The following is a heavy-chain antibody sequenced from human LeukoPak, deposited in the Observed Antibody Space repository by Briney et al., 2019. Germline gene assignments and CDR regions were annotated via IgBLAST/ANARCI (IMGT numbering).Heavy chain of an antibody. D-gene: IGHD5-24*01. Sequence: GGALRLSCAASGFTFRNYWMHWVRQAPGKGVAWFSLITFDGNRATYADSVKGRFTVTSDNAKNTLYLQMNSLRAEDTAVYYCVRDEDGTPPLDYWGQGTLVTVSS. V-gene: IGHV3-74*01. CDR1: GFTFRNYW. CDR2: ITFDGNRA. J-gene: IGHJ4*02. CDR3: VRDEDGTPPLDY.